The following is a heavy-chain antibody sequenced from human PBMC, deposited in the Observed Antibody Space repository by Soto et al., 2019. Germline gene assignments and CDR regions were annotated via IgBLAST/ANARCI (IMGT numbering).Heavy chain of an antibody. V-gene: IGHV4-59*01. D-gene: IGHD3-22*01. J-gene: IGHJ3*02. Sequence: PSETLSLTCTVSGGSISSYYWSCIRQPPGKGLEWIGFISYSGTTNYNRSLKRRVTISVDASKNQLSLKLSSVTAADTAVYYCARAGYYHSSGYYHGFHILGQGTMFSVSS. CDR2: ISYSGTT. CDR3: ARAGYYHSSGYYHGFHI. CDR1: GGSISSYY.